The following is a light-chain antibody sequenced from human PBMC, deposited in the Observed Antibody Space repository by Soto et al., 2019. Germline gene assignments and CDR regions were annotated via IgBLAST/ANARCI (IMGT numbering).Light chain of an antibody. CDR1: SSDVGGYDL. V-gene: IGLV2-11*01. J-gene: IGLJ1*01. Sequence: QSALTQPRSVSGSPGQLVTISCTGTSSDVGGYDLVSWYQQHPGKAPKLMIYDVTKRPSGVPDRFSGSRSGNTASLTISGLQAEDDADYYCCSYAGTYTFYVFGTGTKVTVL. CDR3: CSYAGTYTFYV. CDR2: DVT.